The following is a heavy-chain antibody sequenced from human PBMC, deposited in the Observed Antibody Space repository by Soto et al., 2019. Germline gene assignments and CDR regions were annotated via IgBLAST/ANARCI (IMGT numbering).Heavy chain of an antibody. CDR1: GFTFTSYA. V-gene: IGHV3-9*01. CDR3: AKGTGGNWNDGTALDY. CDR2: MSWNSYSM. J-gene: IGHJ4*02. D-gene: IGHD1-1*01. Sequence: PGGSLRLSCAASGFTFTSYAMSWVRQAPGKGLEWVSGMSWNSYSMDYGDSVEGRFTISRDNAKNSLYLQMNSLRPEDTAFYYCAKGTGGNWNDGTALDYWGQGTLVTVAS.